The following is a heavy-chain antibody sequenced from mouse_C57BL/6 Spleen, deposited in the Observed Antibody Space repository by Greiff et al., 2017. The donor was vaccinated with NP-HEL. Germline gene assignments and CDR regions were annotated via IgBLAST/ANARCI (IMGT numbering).Heavy chain of an antibody. CDR2: IYPGDGDT. J-gene: IGHJ4*01. V-gene: IGHV1-80*01. Sequence: VKLMESGAELVKPGASVKISCKASGYAFSSYWMNWVKQRPGKGLEWIGQIYPGDGDTNYNGKFKGKATLTADKSSSTAYMQLSSLTSEDSAVYFCARGGPRYAMDYWGQGTSVTVSS. CDR3: ARGGPRYAMDY. CDR1: GYAFSSYW. D-gene: IGHD3-3*01.